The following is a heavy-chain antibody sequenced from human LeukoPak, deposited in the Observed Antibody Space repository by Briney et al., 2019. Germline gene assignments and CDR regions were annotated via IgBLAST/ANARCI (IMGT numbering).Heavy chain of an antibody. Sequence: ASVKVSCKASGYTFTSYYMHWVRQAPGQGLEWMGIINPSGGSTSYAQKFQGRVTMTRDMSTSTVYMELSSLRSEDTAVYYCARDRNDMTTVTTGYFQHWGQGTLVTVSS. CDR2: INPSGGST. D-gene: IGHD4-17*01. CDR1: GYTFTSYY. J-gene: IGHJ1*01. V-gene: IGHV1-46*01. CDR3: ARDRNDMTTVTTGYFQH.